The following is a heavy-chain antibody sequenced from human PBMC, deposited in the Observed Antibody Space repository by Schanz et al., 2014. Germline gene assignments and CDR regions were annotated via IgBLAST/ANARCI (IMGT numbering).Heavy chain of an antibody. J-gene: IGHJ4*02. CDR1: GYTFTNFF. D-gene: IGHD3-10*01. CDR3: ARGSPENMIRGELDY. CDR2: INPIGGST. Sequence: QVHLVQSGAEVHKPGASLEISCKASGYTFTNFFLHWVRQAPGQGLEWMGIINPIGGSTTYAQKFRGAVTLTTDTSTDTAYLELTSLRSEDTAVYYCARGSPENMIRGELDYWGQGTLVTVSS. V-gene: IGHV1-46*03.